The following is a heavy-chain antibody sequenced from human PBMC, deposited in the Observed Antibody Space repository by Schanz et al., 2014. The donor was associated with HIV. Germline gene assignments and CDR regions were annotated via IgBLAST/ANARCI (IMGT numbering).Heavy chain of an antibody. Sequence: QVQLVQSGAEVKKPRSSVKVSCKASGGSFSYYAINWVRQAPGQGLEWMGGIIPIFGTANYAQKFQGRVTITADESTSTAYMELRSLRSEDTAVYYCARGLGDSSSSEPFDIWGQGTKVTVSS. CDR1: GGSFSYYA. V-gene: IGHV1-69*01. CDR3: ARGLGDSSSSEPFDI. J-gene: IGHJ3*02. CDR2: IIPIFGTA. D-gene: IGHD6-6*01.